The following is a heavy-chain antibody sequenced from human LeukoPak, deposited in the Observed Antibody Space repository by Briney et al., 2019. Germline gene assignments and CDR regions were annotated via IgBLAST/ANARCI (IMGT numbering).Heavy chain of an antibody. Sequence: TTSETLSLTCTVSGGSISSYYWGWIRQPPGGGLELIGSIYYSGSTYSNSSLQSRVTISVDTSNNQFSLKLSSVPAADTAVYYCARERGEIVIVPAATSRFLYYYYMYVWGKGTTVTISS. CDR1: GGSISSYY. J-gene: IGHJ6*03. V-gene: IGHV4-39*07. CDR2: IYYSGST. CDR3: ARERGEIVIVPAATSRFLYYYYMYV. D-gene: IGHD2-2*01.